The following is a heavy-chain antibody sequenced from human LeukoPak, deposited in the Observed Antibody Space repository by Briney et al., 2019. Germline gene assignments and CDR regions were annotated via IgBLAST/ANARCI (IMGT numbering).Heavy chain of an antibody. Sequence: RGESLKISCKGSGYRFTSYWIGWGRQMPGKGLEWMGIIYPGDSDTRYSPSFQGQVTISADKSISTAYLQWSSLKASDTAMYYCARGLTWNDPRYFDYWGQGTLVTVSS. CDR3: ARGLTWNDPRYFDY. D-gene: IGHD1-1*01. CDR2: IYPGDSDT. J-gene: IGHJ4*02. CDR1: GYRFTSYW. V-gene: IGHV5-51*01.